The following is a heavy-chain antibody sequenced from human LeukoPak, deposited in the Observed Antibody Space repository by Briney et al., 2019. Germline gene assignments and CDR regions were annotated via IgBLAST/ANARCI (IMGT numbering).Heavy chain of an antibody. CDR3: ARAHNVYGVTVDY. V-gene: IGHV3-7*01. D-gene: IGHD4-17*01. CDR1: GFTFSSYW. Sequence: GGSLRLSCAASGFTFSSYWMSWVRQAPGKGLEWVANIKQDGSEKYYVDSVKGRFTISRDNAKNSLYLQMNSLRAKDTAVYYCARAHNVYGVTVDYWGQGTLVTVSS. J-gene: IGHJ4*02. CDR2: IKQDGSEK.